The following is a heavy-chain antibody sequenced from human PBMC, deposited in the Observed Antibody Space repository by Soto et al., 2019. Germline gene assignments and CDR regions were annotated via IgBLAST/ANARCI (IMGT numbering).Heavy chain of an antibody. D-gene: IGHD6-19*01. CDR2: IWYDGSNK. J-gene: IGHJ4*02. V-gene: IGHV3-33*01. CDR3: ARDTRAVAGDY. Sequence: QVQLVESGGGVVQPGRSLRLSCAASGFTFSSYGMHWVRQAPGKGLEWVAVIWYDGSNKYYADSVKGRFTISRDNSKNTLYLQMNSLRAEDTAVYYCARDTRAVAGDYWGQGTLVTVSS. CDR1: GFTFSSYG.